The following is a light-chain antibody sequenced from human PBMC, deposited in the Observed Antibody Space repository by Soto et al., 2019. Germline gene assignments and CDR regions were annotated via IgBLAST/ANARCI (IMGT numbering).Light chain of an antibody. V-gene: IGKV1-5*01. CDR2: DAS. J-gene: IGKJ4*01. CDR3: QQYNSYPLT. CDR1: QSISTG. Sequence: DIQMTQSPSTLSASVGDRVTITCRASQSISTGLAWYQQKPGKAPKVLIYDASSLESGVPSRFSGSGSGREFTLTISSLQPDDFTTYYCQQYNSYPLTFGGGTKVEIK.